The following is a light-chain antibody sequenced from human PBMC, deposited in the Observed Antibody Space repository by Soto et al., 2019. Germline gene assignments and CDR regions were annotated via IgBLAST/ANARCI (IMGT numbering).Light chain of an antibody. CDR3: QNYNSAPWP. CDR1: QGITDY. CDR2: AAS. J-gene: IGKJ1*01. V-gene: IGKV1-27*01. Sequence: DIQMTQSPSSLSASVGDRVTITCRASQGITDYLAWYQQKPGQVPNLLIYAASTLQSGVPSRFSGSGSGTDFTLTITGLQPDDVATYYCQNYNSAPWPFGQGTKVEI.